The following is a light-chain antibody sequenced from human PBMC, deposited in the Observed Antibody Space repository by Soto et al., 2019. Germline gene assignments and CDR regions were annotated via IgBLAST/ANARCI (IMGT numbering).Light chain of an antibody. J-gene: IGLJ3*02. CDR1: NSDVGTYNL. CDR2: EVN. V-gene: IGLV2-23*02. Sequence: QSALTQPASVSGSPGQSITISCTGTNSDVGTYNLVSWYQQHPGKAPKLIIYEVNKRPSGVSNRFSGSKSGNTASLTISGLQAEDEADYYCCSYARSSTFNWMFGGGTKLTVL. CDR3: CSYARSSTFNWM.